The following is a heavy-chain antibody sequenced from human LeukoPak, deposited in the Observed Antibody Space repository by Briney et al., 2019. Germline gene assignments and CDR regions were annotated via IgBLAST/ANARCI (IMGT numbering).Heavy chain of an antibody. CDR3: GNDPPWHGIDY. CDR2: INPDGRSI. Sequence: GGSLRLSCAASGFTFSHYWMHWVRQAPGEGLVWVSRINPDGRSISYADSVKGRFTISRDNAKNTLYLQLNSLRAEDTALYYCGNDPPWHGIDYWGQRTLVTVSS. J-gene: IGHJ4*02. V-gene: IGHV3-74*01. CDR1: GFTFSHYW.